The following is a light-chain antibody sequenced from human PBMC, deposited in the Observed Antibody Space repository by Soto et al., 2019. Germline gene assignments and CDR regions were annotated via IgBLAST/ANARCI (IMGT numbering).Light chain of an antibody. CDR1: QSINSE. CDR2: GAS. V-gene: IGKV3-15*01. CDR3: QQGHNWPLT. Sequence: EIVMTQSPATLSLSPGERAALSCRASQSINSELAWYQQKPGQPPRLLIYGASTRAIGVPARFTGSESGSEFTLTISGLQSEDFAVYYGQQGHNWPLTFGQGTRLEI. J-gene: IGKJ2*01.